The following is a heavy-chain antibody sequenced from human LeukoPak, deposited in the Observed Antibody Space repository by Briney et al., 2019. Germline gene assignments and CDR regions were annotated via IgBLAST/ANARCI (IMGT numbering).Heavy chain of an antibody. CDR1: GFTFSNAW. V-gene: IGHV3-15*01. CDR3: TTASLRSARYFDL. J-gene: IGHJ2*01. Sequence: GGSLRLSCAASGFTFSNAWMTWVRQAPGKGLEWVGRIRSKTDGGTTDYAAPVKGRFTISRDDSENTLYLQMNSLKTEDTAVYYCTTASLRSARYFDLWGRGTLVTVSS. CDR2: IRSKTDGGTT. D-gene: IGHD5-12*01.